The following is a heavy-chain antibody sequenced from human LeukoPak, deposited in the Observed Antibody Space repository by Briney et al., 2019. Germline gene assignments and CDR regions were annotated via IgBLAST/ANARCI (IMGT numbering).Heavy chain of an antibody. D-gene: IGHD4-23*01. CDR3: ARGAGQQPYGGPFDI. Sequence: GESLQISCKGSGYSFTSYWIGWVRQMPGKGLECMGIIYPGDSDTRYSPSFQGQVTISADRSISTAYLQWSSLKASDTAMYYCARGAGQQPYGGPFDIWGQGTMVTVSS. V-gene: IGHV5-51*01. CDR2: IYPGDSDT. J-gene: IGHJ3*02. CDR1: GYSFTSYW.